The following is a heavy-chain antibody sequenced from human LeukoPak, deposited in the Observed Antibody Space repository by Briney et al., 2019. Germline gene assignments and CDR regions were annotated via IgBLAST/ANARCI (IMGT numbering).Heavy chain of an antibody. CDR3: AREAPATAMGLVYYYMDV. Sequence: KPSETLSLTCTVSGGSISSYYWSWIRQPAGKGLEWIGRIYTSGSTNYNPSLKSRVTMSVDTSKSLFSLKLSSVTAADTAVYYCAREAPATAMGLVYYYMDVWGKGTTVTVSS. V-gene: IGHV4-4*07. CDR1: GGSISSYY. D-gene: IGHD5-18*01. J-gene: IGHJ6*03. CDR2: IYTSGST.